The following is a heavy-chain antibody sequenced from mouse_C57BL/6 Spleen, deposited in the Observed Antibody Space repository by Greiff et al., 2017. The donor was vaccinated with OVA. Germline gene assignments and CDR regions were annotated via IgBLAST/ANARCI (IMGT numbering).Heavy chain of an antibody. CDR3: AARSGGVTTVVAPADY. Sequence: QVHVKQSGAELVKPGASVKISCKASGYAFSSYWMNWVKQRPGKGLEWIGQIYPGDGDTNYNGKFKGKATLTADKSSSTAYMQLSSLTSEDSAVYFCAARSGGVTTVVAPADYWGQGTTLTVSS. D-gene: IGHD1-1*01. J-gene: IGHJ2*01. V-gene: IGHV1-80*01. CDR1: GYAFSSYW. CDR2: IYPGDGDT.